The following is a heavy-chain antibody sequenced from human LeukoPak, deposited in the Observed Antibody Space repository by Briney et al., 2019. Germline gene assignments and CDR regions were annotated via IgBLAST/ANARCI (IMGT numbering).Heavy chain of an antibody. V-gene: IGHV3-21*01. CDR2: ISSSGSYI. J-gene: IGHJ4*02. D-gene: IGHD1-14*01. CDR3: ARDHRDAFDY. Sequence: GRSLRLSCAASGFALSSYSMNWVRQAPGKGLEWVSSISSSGSYIYYADSVKGRFTISRDNAKNSLYLQMNSLRAEDTAVYYCARDHRDAFDYWGEGTLVTVSS. CDR1: GFALSSYS.